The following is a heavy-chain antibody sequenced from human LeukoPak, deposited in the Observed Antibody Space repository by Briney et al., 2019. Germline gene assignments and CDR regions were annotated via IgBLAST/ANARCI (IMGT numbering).Heavy chain of an antibody. Sequence: SETLSLTCTVSGGSISITDYYWAWIRQPPGHGLEWIGNISYSGITYYNPSLKSRVSISVDTSKNQFSLKLRSVTAADTAVYYCSRDSDYMDVWGKGTTVTISS. CDR2: ISYSGIT. J-gene: IGHJ6*03. CDR3: SRDSDYMDV. V-gene: IGHV4-39*07. CDR1: GGSISITDYY.